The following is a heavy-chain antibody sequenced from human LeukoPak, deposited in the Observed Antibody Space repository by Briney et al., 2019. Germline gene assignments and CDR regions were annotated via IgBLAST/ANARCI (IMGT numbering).Heavy chain of an antibody. D-gene: IGHD5-12*01. Sequence: PSETLSLTCAVSGGSISSGGYSWSWIRQSPGKGLEWIGYIYHSVTTYYSPSLKSRVTISVDRSKNQFSLKLSSVTAADTAVYYCASTRGYSGYGGFDYWGQGILVTVSS. J-gene: IGHJ4*02. CDR3: ASTRGYSGYGGFDY. V-gene: IGHV4-30-2*06. CDR1: GGSISSGGYS. CDR2: IYHSVTT.